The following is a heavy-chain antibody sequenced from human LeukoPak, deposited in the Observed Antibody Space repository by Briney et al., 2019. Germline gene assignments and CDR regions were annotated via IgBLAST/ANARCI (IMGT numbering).Heavy chain of an antibody. Sequence: GGSLRLSCAASGFPISSYWMSWVRQVPGKGLESVAHIKHDSSETYYVDSVRGRFVISSDNAKNSLYLQMSSLRVEDTAVYTCARGPTDFHSSYIWGPGTLVTVSS. CDR1: GFPISSYW. CDR3: ARGPTDFHSSYI. J-gene: IGHJ3*02. CDR2: IKHDSSET. V-gene: IGHV3-7*01.